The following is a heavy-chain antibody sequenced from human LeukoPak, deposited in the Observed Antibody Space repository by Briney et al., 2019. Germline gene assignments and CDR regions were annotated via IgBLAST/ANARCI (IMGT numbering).Heavy chain of an antibody. D-gene: IGHD6-13*01. CDR3: ARSSTTTHSSSWYFGFDY. J-gene: IGHJ4*02. Sequence: SQTLSLTCTVSGGSISSGGYYWSWIRQHPGKSLEWIGYIYYSGSTYYNPSLKSRVTISVDTSKNQFSLKLSSVTAADTAVYYCARSSTTTHSSSWYFGFDYWGQGTLVTVSS. CDR2: IYYSGST. CDR1: GGSISSGGYY. V-gene: IGHV4-31*03.